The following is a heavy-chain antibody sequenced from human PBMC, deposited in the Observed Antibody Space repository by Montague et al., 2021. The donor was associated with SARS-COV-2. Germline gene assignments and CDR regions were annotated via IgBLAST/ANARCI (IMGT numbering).Heavy chain of an antibody. Sequence: SETLSLTCTVSGSSISSSNYYWGWIRQPPGKGLEWIGSIYYSGSTYYTPSLKSRVTISVDTSKNQFSLKLSSATAADTAVYYCASPTYYYDSSGSDAFDIWGQGTMVTVSS. CDR1: GSSISSSNYY. CDR3: ASPTYYYDSSGSDAFDI. J-gene: IGHJ3*02. D-gene: IGHD3-22*01. V-gene: IGHV4-39*01. CDR2: IYYSGST.